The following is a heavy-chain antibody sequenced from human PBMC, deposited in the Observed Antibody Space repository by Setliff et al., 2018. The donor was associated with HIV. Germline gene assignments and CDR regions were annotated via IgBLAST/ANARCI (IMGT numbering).Heavy chain of an antibody. CDR2: IYTSGST. Sequence: SETLSLTCTVSGDSISNYYWSWVRQPAGKGLEWIGRIYTSGSTNYNPSLKSRVTMSVDTSKNQFSLKLSSVTAADTAVYYCVGGGYSSPNWFDPWGQGTLVTVSS. D-gene: IGHD6-13*01. CDR1: GDSISNYY. CDR3: VGGGYSSPNWFDP. V-gene: IGHV4-4*07. J-gene: IGHJ5*02.